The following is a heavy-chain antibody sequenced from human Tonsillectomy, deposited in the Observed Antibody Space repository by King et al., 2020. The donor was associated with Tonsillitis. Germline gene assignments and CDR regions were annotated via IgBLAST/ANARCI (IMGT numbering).Heavy chain of an antibody. CDR2: IYHSGST. CDR1: GYSISSGYY. Sequence: QLQESGPGLVKPSETLSLTCAVSGYSISSGYYWGWIRQPPGKGLEWIGNIYHSGSTYYKPSLKSRVTMSVDTSKNQFSLKLSSVTAADPAVYYCAGVPGYDILTGYAYYCDYWGQGTLVTVSS. CDR3: AGVPGYDILTGYAYYCDY. V-gene: IGHV4-38-2*01. D-gene: IGHD3-9*01. J-gene: IGHJ4*02.